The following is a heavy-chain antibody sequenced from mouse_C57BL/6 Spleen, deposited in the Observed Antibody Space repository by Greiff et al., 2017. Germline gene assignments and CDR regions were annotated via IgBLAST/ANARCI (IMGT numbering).Heavy chain of an antibody. V-gene: IGHV5-17*01. Sequence: EVQVVESGGGLVKPGGSLKLSCAASGFTFSDYGMHWVRQAPEKGLEWVAYISSGSSTIYYADTVKGRFTISRDNAKNTLFLQMTSLRSEDTAMYYCARALSYYFDYWGQGTTLTVSS. CDR1: GFTFSDYG. D-gene: IGHD6-5*01. CDR3: ARALSYYFDY. J-gene: IGHJ2*01. CDR2: ISSGSSTI.